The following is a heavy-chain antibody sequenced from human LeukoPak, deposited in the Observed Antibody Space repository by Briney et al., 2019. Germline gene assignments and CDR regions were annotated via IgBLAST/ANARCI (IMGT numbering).Heavy chain of an antibody. CDR1: GYIFANYG. V-gene: IGHV1-18*04. CDR2: ISADNHNT. J-gene: IGHJ4*02. Sequence: ASVKVSCKASGYIFANYGFSWVRQAPGQGLEWMEWISADNHNTKYAQKFQDRVTMTDDRSTSTVYMELGSLRSDDTAVYYCARDRRGYSAYDGEGFDYWGQGTLVTVSS. CDR3: ARDRRGYSAYDGEGFDY. D-gene: IGHD5-12*01.